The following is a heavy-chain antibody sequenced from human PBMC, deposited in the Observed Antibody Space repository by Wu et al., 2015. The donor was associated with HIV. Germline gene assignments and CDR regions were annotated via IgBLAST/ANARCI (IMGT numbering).Heavy chain of an antibody. CDR3: ARGLRFLEWLLYERETAYYMDV. D-gene: IGHD3-3*01. CDR1: GYTFTSYD. Sequence: QVQLVQSGAEVKKPGASVKVSCKASGYTFTSYDINWVRQATGQGLEWMGWMNPNSGNTGYTQKFQGRVTITRNTSINTAYMELSSLRSEDTAVYYCARGLRFLEWLLYERETAYYMDVVGTKGPRVTVSS. V-gene: IGHV1-8*03. CDR2: MNPNSGNT. J-gene: IGHJ6*03.